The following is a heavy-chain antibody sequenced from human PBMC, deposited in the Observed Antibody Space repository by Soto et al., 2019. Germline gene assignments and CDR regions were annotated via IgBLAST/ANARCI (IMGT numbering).Heavy chain of an antibody. CDR3: ARHPPVATFFSWFGP. J-gene: IGHJ5*02. V-gene: IGHV4-59*08. Sequence: PSETLSLTCTVSGGSISSYYWSWIRQPPGKGLEWIGYIYYSGSSNYNPSLKSRVTISVDTSKNQFSLKLSSVTAADTAVYYCARHPPVATFFSWFGPWGQGTLVTVSS. CDR1: GGSISSYY. D-gene: IGHD5-12*01. CDR2: IYYSGSS.